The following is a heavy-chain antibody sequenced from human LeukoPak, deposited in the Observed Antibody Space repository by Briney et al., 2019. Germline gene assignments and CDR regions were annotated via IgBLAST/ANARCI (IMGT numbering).Heavy chain of an antibody. V-gene: IGHV4-59*12. CDR1: GDSMSSFY. J-gene: IGHJ4*02. D-gene: IGHD7-27*01. Sequence: KASETLSLTCTVSGDSMSSFYWNWIRQPPGKGLEWIGYIYYTGSTNYNPSLKSRVTISVDRSKNQFSLKLSSVTAADTAVYYCARAPNWEWGQGTLVTVSS. CDR2: IYYTGST. CDR3: ARAPNWE.